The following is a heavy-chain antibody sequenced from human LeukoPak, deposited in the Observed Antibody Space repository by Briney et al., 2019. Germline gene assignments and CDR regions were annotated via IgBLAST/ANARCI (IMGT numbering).Heavy chain of an antibody. Sequence: GGSLRLSCAASGFTFSSYSMNWVRQAPGKGLEWVSSISSSSSYIYYADSVKGRFTISRDNAKNSLYLQMNNLRAEDTAVYYCARSTHYYDSTYTLAFDIWGQGTMVTVSS. D-gene: IGHD3-22*01. V-gene: IGHV3-21*01. CDR1: GFTFSSYS. J-gene: IGHJ3*02. CDR3: ARSTHYYDSTYTLAFDI. CDR2: ISSSSSYI.